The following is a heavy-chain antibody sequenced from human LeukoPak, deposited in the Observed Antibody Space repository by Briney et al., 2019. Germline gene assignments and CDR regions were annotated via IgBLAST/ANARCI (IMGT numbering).Heavy chain of an antibody. CDR2: ISGSGGST. V-gene: IGHV3-23*01. D-gene: IGHD3-16*01. J-gene: IGHJ6*03. Sequence: GGSLRLSCAASRFTFSSYGMNWVRQAPGKGLEWVTAISGSGGSTYYADSVKGRFTISRDNSKNTLYLQMNSLRAEDTAVYYCAKGMVLGYYYYMDVWGKGTTVTISS. CDR3: AKGMVLGYYYYMDV. CDR1: RFTFSSYG.